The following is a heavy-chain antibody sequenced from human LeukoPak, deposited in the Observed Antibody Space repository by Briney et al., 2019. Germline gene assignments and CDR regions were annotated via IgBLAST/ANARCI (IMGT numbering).Heavy chain of an antibody. CDR3: ARGRGTVAIDY. J-gene: IGHJ4*02. V-gene: IGHV4-34*01. CDR1: GESFSGYD. CDR2: INHSGTA. D-gene: IGHD5-12*01. Sequence: SETLSLTCAVYGESFSGYDWTWIRQPPGKGLEWIGEINHSGTANDNPSLKSRVTISVDTSKNQFSLKLRSVTAADTAVYYCARGRGTVAIDYWGQGTLVTVSS.